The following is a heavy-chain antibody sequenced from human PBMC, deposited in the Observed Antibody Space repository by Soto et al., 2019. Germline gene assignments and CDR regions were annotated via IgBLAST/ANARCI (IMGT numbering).Heavy chain of an antibody. V-gene: IGHV4-59*01. D-gene: IGHD1-26*01. CDR3: ARGVGSSPPRY. J-gene: IGHJ4*02. Sequence: PSATLALTCSNICFSIPVSYWSWVRQPPGHELEWIGYIYASGSPYYNPSLRSRVTISADTSKNQISLKLTSPTAADTAVYYCARGVGSSPPRYWGRGTLVT. CDR2: IYASGSP. CDR1: CFSIPVSY.